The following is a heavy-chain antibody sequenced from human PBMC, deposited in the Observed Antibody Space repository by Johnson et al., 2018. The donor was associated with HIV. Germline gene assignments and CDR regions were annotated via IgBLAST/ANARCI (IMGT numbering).Heavy chain of an antibody. CDR3: AKGTIRDNWNSDEDAFDI. J-gene: IGHJ3*02. CDR1: GFTFSSYA. D-gene: IGHD1-7*01. CDR2: ISGSGGST. Sequence: VQLVESGGGLVQPGGSLRLSCAASGFTFSSYAMSWVRQAPGKGLEWVSAISGSGGSTYYADSVKGRFTISRDNSKNTLYLQMNSLRAEDTAVYYCAKGTIRDNWNSDEDAFDIWGQGTMVTVSS. V-gene: IGHV3-23*04.